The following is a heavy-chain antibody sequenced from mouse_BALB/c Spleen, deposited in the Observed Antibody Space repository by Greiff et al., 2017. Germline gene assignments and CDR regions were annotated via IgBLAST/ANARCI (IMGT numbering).Heavy chain of an antibody. Sequence: VQLQQPGAELVKPGASVKLSCKASGYTFTSYWMHWVKQRPGQGLEWIGEINPSNGRTNYNEKFKSKATLTVDKSSSTAYMQLSSLTSEDSAVYYCARRKTYYGNYYFDYWGQGTTLTVSS. V-gene: IGHV1S81*02. J-gene: IGHJ2*01. CDR3: ARRKTYYGNYYFDY. CDR1: GYTFTSYW. CDR2: INPSNGRT. D-gene: IGHD2-10*01.